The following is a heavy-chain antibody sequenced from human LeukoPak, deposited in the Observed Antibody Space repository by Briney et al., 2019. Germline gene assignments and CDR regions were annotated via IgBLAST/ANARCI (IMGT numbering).Heavy chain of an antibody. CDR3: ARHENNWYYFDY. CDR2: IYYNGNT. CDR1: GGSISSYY. D-gene: IGHD1-1*01. V-gene: IGHV4-59*08. J-gene: IGHJ4*02. Sequence: PSETLSLTCTVSGGSISSYYWSWIRQPPGKGLEWIGYIYYNGNTNYNPSLKSRVTISVDTSKNQFSLKLSSVTAADAAMYYCARHENNWYYFDYWGQGTLVTVSS.